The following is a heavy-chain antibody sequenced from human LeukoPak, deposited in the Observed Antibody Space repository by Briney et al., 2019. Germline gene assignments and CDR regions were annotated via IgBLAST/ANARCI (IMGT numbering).Heavy chain of an antibody. J-gene: IGHJ5*02. CDR3: AKRGQFWSGYHNWFDP. Sequence: LRLSCAASGFTFSSYAMSWIRQPPGKGLEWIGYIYYSGSTYYNPSLKSRVTISVDTSKNQFSLKLSSVTAADTAVYYCAKRGQFWSGYHNWFDPWGQGTLVTVSS. CDR2: IYYSGST. D-gene: IGHD3-3*02. CDR1: GFTFSSYA. V-gene: IGHV4-30-4*08.